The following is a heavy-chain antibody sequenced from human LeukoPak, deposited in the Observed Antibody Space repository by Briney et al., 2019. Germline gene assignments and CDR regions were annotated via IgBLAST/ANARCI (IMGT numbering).Heavy chain of an antibody. J-gene: IGHJ4*02. D-gene: IGHD1-26*01. CDR2: IIPIFGTT. CDR1: GGTFINYA. V-gene: IGHV1-69*13. CDR3: TRGGTYSMAIDY. Sequence: SVKVSCKASGGTFINYAFCWVRQAPGQGLEWMGGIIPIFGTTNYAQKFQGRVTITADESTTTVFMELSSLTSEDTAFYYCTRGGTYSMAIDYWGQGTLVTVSS.